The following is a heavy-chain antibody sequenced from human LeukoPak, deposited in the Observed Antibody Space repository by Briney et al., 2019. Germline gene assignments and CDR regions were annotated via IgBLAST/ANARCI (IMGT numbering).Heavy chain of an antibody. CDR2: INPSGDTT. Sequence: ASVKVSCKASGYTFSSYYMHWVRQAPGQGLEWMGIINPSGDTTSYAQKFQDRVTMTRDASTSTVYMELSSLRSEDTAVYYCACSSGGYYFDYWGQGTLVTVSS. V-gene: IGHV1-46*01. CDR3: ACSSGGYYFDY. J-gene: IGHJ4*02. CDR1: GYTFSSYY. D-gene: IGHD6-6*01.